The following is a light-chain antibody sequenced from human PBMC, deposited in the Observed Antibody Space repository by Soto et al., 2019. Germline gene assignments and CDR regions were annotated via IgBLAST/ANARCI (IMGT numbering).Light chain of an antibody. V-gene: IGLV2-23*02. CDR1: SSDVGTYNL. CDR3: CSHAGGSTYV. J-gene: IGLJ1*01. Sequence: QSALTQPASVSGSPGQSITISCTGSSSDVGTYNLVSWYQQHPGKPPKLMIYEVSKRASGVSNRFSGSKSGNTASLTISGLQAEDEANYYCCSHAGGSTYVFGIGTKVTVL. CDR2: EVS.